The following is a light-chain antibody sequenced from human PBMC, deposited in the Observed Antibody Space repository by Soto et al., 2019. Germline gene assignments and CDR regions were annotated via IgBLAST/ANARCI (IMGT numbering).Light chain of an antibody. Sequence: EIVLTQSPATQCLSPGGRATLSCRASQSVSSHLARYQQKPGQPPRRLIYNASNRATGIPARFSGSGSGTDFTLTLSSLEPEDFAVYYCKQRSNSLTVGGGTKV. J-gene: IGKJ4*01. CDR3: KQRSNSLT. V-gene: IGKV3-11*01. CDR1: QSVSSH. CDR2: NAS.